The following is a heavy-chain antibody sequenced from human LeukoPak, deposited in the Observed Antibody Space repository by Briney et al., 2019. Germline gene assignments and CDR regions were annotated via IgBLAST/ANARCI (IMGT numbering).Heavy chain of an antibody. CDR2: IYSGGST. V-gene: IGHV3-66*01. Sequence: GGSLRLSCVASGFIISSYYMTWVRQAPGKGLEWVSVIYSGGSTYYADSVKGRVAISRDNSKNTVFLQMSSVRAEDTAVYYCARSYSNHLFGMDVWGQGTTVTVTS. CDR1: GFIISSYY. J-gene: IGHJ6*02. CDR3: ARSYSNHLFGMDV. D-gene: IGHD4-11*01.